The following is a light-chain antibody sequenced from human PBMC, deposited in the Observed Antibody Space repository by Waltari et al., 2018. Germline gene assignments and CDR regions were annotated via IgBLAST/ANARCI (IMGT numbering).Light chain of an antibody. Sequence: QTVVTQEPSLSVSPGGTVTLPCALSSASLNTTSYATWYQQTPGQAPRTLVYKANARSSGVPDRFSGSILGNTAALTITGAQADDESDYYCALYMGSGIWVFGGGTRLTVL. CDR3: ALYMGSGIWV. J-gene: IGLJ3*02. CDR1: SASLNTTSY. CDR2: KAN. V-gene: IGLV8-61*01.